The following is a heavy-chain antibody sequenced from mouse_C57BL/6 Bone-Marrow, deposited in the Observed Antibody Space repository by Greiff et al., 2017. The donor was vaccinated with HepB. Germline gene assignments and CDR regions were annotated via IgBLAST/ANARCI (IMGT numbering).Heavy chain of an antibody. V-gene: IGHV1-50*01. Sequence: QVHVKQPGAELVKPGASVKLSCKASGYTFTSYWMQWVKQRPGQGLEWIGEIDPSDSYTNYNQKFKGKATLTVDTSSSTAYMQLSSLTSEDSAVYYCAREAYWGQGTLVTVSA. CDR2: IDPSDSYT. CDR1: GYTFTSYW. CDR3: AREAY. J-gene: IGHJ3*01.